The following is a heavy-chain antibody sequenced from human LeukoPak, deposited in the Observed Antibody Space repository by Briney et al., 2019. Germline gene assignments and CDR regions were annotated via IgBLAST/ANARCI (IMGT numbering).Heavy chain of an antibody. CDR1: GGSFSGYY. CDR3: ARGTVTYYDFWSGYPAFDY. Sequence: SETLSLTCAVYGGSFSGYYWSWIRQPPGKGLEWIGEINHSGSTDYNPSLKSRVTISVDTSKNQFSLKLSSVTAADTAVYYCARGTVTYYDFWSGYPAFDYWGQGTLVTVSS. V-gene: IGHV4-34*01. CDR2: INHSGST. D-gene: IGHD3-3*01. J-gene: IGHJ4*02.